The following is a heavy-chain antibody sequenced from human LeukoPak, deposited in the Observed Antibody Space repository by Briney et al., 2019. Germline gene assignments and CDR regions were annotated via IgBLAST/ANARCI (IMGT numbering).Heavy chain of an antibody. J-gene: IGHJ6*02. V-gene: IGHV4-31*03. CDR2: IYYSGST. D-gene: IGHD3-10*01. Sequence: SETLSLTCTVSGGSISSGGYYWSWIRQHPGKGLEWIGYIYYSGSTYYNPSLKSRVTISVDTSKNQFSLKLSSVTAADTAVYYCARDVSGDYYYYGIDVWGQGTTVTVSS. CDR3: ARDVSGDYYYYGIDV. CDR1: GGSISSGGYY.